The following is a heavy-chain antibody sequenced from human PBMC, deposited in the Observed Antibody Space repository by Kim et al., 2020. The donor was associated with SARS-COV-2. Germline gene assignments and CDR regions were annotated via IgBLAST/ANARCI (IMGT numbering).Heavy chain of an antibody. D-gene: IGHD2-21*02. V-gene: IGHV1-18*01. CDR1: GYTFTSYG. CDR2: ISAYNGNT. Sequence: ASVKVSCKASGYTFTSYGISWVRQAPGQGLEWMGWISAYNGNTNYAQKLQGRVTMTTDTSTSTAYMELRSLRSDDTAVYYCARVGGEHIVVVTAMRYYYYYGMDVWGQGTTVTVSS. CDR3: ARVGGEHIVVVTAMRYYYYYGMDV. J-gene: IGHJ6*02.